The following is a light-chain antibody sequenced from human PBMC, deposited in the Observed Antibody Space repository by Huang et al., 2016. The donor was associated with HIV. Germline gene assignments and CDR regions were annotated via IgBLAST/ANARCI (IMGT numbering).Light chain of an antibody. V-gene: IGKV1-39*01. J-gene: IGKJ2*01. CDR1: QSVSNY. CDR2: GAS. Sequence: DIQMTQSPSSLSASGGDRVTITCRASQSVSNYVNWYQQKLGKAPKLLIYGASRLQNGVPSRFSGSRSETDFTLTISSLQPEDFATYYCQQSYSAPMYTFGQGTKVEIK. CDR3: QQSYSAPMYT.